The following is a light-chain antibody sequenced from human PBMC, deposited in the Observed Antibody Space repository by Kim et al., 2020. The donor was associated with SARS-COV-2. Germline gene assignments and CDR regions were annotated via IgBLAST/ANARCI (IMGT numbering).Light chain of an antibody. CDR3: GTWDSSLSAGRV. CDR1: SSNIVNNY. CDR2: DNN. V-gene: IGLV1-51*01. J-gene: IGLJ3*02. Sequence: KVTIACSGSSSNIVNNYVSWYQLLPGTAPKLLIYDNNKRPSGIPDRFSGSKSGTSATLGITGLQTGDEADYYCGTWDSSLSAGRVFGGGTQLTVL.